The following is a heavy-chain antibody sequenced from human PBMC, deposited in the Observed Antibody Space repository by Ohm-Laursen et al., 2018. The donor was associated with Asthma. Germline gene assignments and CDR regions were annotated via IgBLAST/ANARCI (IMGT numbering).Heavy chain of an antibody. CDR3: AADRHSSMVRGAHFDY. CDR1: GYTFTGYY. CDR2: IVVGSGNT. V-gene: IGHV1-58*02. Sequence: AASVKVSCKASGYTFTGYYMHWVRQARGQRLEWIGWIVVGSGNTNYAQKFQERVTITRDMSTSTAYMELSSLRSEDTAVYYCAADRHSSMVRGAHFDYWGQGTLVTVSS. J-gene: IGHJ4*02. D-gene: IGHD3-10*01.